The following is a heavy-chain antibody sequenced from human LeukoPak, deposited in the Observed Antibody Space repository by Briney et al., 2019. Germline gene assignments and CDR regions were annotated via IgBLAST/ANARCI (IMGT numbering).Heavy chain of an antibody. CDR1: GVSISSYY. CDR3: AREGYSSGWNDY. D-gene: IGHD6-19*01. Sequence: KSSETLSLTCTVSGVSISSYYWTWIRQPPGKGLEWVGYIYYSGTTNYNPSLKSRVTISVDMSKNQFSLKLRSVTPADTAVYYCAREGYSSGWNDYWGQGTLVTVSS. V-gene: IGHV4-59*01. J-gene: IGHJ4*02. CDR2: IYYSGTT.